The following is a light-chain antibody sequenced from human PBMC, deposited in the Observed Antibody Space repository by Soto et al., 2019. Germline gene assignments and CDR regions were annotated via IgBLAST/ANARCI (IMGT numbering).Light chain of an antibody. V-gene: IGKV3-20*01. CDR3: QQYSELTPT. CDR1: QRVSARY. CDR2: GAS. J-gene: IGKJ1*01. Sequence: SLSPGYSAPLSSRASQRVSARYLAWYHQKPGQAPRLLIFGASDRATGIPDRFSGSGSGTDFTLTIDSLEPEDFAMYYCQQYSELTPTFGQGTKVDIK.